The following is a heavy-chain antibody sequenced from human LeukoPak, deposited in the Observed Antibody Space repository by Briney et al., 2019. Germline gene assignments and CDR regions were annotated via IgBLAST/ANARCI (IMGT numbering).Heavy chain of an antibody. Sequence: GGSLRLSCAASGFTFSSYGMHWVRQAPGKRLEWVAFISYDGGNKYYADSVKGRFTISRDTPKNTLYLQMNSLRGEDTALYYCAKDHLRGSDYGYYFDYWGQGTLVTVSS. CDR3: AKDHLRGSDYGYYFDY. J-gene: IGHJ4*02. CDR1: GFTFSSYG. D-gene: IGHD1-26*01. CDR2: ISYDGGNK. V-gene: IGHV3-30*18.